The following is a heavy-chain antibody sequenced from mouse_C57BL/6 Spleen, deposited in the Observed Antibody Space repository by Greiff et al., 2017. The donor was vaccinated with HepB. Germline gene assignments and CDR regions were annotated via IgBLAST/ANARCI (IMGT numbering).Heavy chain of an antibody. V-gene: IGHV2-6*01. J-gene: IGHJ3*01. D-gene: IGHD2-4*01. CDR1: GFSLTSYG. Sequence: VKLQESGPGLVAPSQSLSITCTVSGFSLTSYGVDWVRQSPGKGLEWLGVIWGVGSTNYNSALKSRLSISKDNAKSQVFLKMNSLQTDDTAMYYWATYDYDAAWFAYWGQGTLVTVSA. CDR2: IWGVGST. CDR3: ATYDYDAAWFAY.